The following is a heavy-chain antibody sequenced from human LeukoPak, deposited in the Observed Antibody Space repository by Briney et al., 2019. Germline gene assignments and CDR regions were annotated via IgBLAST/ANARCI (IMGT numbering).Heavy chain of an antibody. V-gene: IGHV4-39*01. D-gene: IGHD1-26*01. CDR1: GGSISSSSYY. J-gene: IGHJ4*02. Sequence: SETLSLTCTVSGGSISSSSYYWGWIRQPPGKGLEWIGSIYYSGSTYYNPSLKSRVTISVDTSKNQFSLKLSSVTAADTAVYYCARRVVGATRAYYFDYWGQGTLVTVSS. CDR3: ARRVVGATRAYYFDY. CDR2: IYYSGST.